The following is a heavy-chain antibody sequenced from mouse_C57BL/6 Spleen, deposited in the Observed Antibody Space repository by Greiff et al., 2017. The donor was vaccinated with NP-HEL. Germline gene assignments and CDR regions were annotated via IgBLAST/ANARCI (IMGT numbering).Heavy chain of an antibody. Sequence: QVQLQQSGPGLVQPSQSLSITCTVSGFSLTSYGVHWVRQSPGKGLEWLGVIWRGGSTDYNAAFMSRLSITKDNSKSQVFFKMNSLQADDTAIYYCAKAHYYGSYAMDYWGQGTSVTVSS. J-gene: IGHJ4*01. D-gene: IGHD1-1*01. CDR2: IWRGGST. CDR3: AKAHYYGSYAMDY. CDR1: GFSLTSYG. V-gene: IGHV2-5*01.